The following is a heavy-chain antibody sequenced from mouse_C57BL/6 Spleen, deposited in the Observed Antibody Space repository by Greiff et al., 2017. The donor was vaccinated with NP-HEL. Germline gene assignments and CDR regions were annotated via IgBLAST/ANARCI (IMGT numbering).Heavy chain of an antibody. V-gene: IGHV14-1*01. D-gene: IGHD1-1*01. CDR2: IDPEDGDT. Sequence: EVQLQQSGAELVRPGASVKLSCTASGFNIKDYYMHWVKQRPEQGLEWIGRIDPEDGDTEYAPKFQGKATMTADISSNTAYLQLSSLTSEDTAVYYCTTDYYYGSSSWYFDVWGTGTTVTVSS. J-gene: IGHJ1*03. CDR1: GFNIKDYY. CDR3: TTDYYYGSSSWYFDV.